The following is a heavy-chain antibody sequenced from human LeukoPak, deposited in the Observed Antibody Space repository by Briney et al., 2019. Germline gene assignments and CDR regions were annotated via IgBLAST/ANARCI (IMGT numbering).Heavy chain of an antibody. V-gene: IGHV4-59*08. Sequence: PSETLSLTCTVSGGSISSYYWSWIRQPPGKGLEWIEYIYYSESTNYKSAVKIKEDISVDSSKNQVSLKLSTVTDADTAVYYCARLPVLAYYYDRSGYYYGGPPSYFDYWGQGTLVTVSS. CDR2: IYYSEST. J-gene: IGHJ4*02. D-gene: IGHD3-22*01. CDR3: ARLPVLAYYYDRSGYYYGGPPSYFDY. CDR1: GGSISSYY.